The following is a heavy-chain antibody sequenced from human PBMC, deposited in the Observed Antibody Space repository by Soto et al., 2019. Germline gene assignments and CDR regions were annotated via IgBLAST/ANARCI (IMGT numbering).Heavy chain of an antibody. CDR2: IDWDDDK. CDR1: GFSLRTSGMC. D-gene: IGHD3-9*01. CDR3: ARTHPDQYASGATFDL. V-gene: IGHV2-70*01. Sequence: PTLVNPTQTLTLTCTFSGFSLRTSGMCVSWIRQPPGKALEWLALIDWDDDKVYSTSLKTRLTISKDTAKNQVVLIMTNMDPVDTATYYCARTHPDQYASGATFDLWGQGTLVTVSS. J-gene: IGHJ4*02.